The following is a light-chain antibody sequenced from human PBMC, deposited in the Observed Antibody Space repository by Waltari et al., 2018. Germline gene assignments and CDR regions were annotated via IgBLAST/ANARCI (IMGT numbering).Light chain of an antibody. J-gene: IGKJ1*01. CDR2: RAS. CDR3: QQYNNWPPGT. V-gene: IGKV3-15*01. CDR1: QSIGSS. Sequence: ETVVTQSPATLSMSPGERATLSCRTRQSIGSSLAWYQQRPGQAPRLLIYRASTRATGIPDRFSGSGSETEFTLTIGSLQSEDVAVYYCQQYNNWPPGTFGQGTRLEI.